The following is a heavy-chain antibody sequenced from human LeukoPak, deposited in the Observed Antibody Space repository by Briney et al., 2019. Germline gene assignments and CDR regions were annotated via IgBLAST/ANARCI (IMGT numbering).Heavy chain of an antibody. CDR3: ARDGGGYGGNSDAFDI. Sequence: ASVKVSCKPSGGTFSSYAISWVRQAPGQGLEWMGGIIPIFGTENYAQKFQGRVTITTDESPSTAYMELSSLRSEDTAVYYCARDGGGYGGNSDAFDIWGQGTMVTVSS. CDR2: IIPIFGTE. V-gene: IGHV1-69*05. J-gene: IGHJ3*02. CDR1: GGTFSSYA. D-gene: IGHD4-23*01.